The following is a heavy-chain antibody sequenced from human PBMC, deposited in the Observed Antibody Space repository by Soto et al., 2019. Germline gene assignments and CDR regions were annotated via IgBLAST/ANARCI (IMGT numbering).Heavy chain of an antibody. CDR3: ASNYGGNPRGAFDI. V-gene: IGHV1-69*01. J-gene: IGHJ3*02. CDR1: GGTFSSYA. D-gene: IGHD4-17*01. CDR2: IIPIFGTA. Sequence: QVQLVQSGAEVKKPGSSVKVSCKASGGTFSSYAISWVRQAPVQGLEWMGGIIPIFGTANYAQKFQGRVTITADESTSTAYMELSSLRSEDTAVYYCASNYGGNPRGAFDIWGQGTMVTVSS.